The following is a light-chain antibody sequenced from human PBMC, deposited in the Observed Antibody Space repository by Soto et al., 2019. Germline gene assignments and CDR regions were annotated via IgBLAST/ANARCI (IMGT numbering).Light chain of an antibody. J-gene: IGKJ4*01. CDR3: QKYDNLPLN. Sequence: DIQVTHHPSSLSASVVDRVTITFLASQCIKNYLAWYQQKPGETPKLLIYAASTLESGIPPRFSGSGSGTDFTFTISSLQPEDIATYYCQKYDNLPLNFGGGTKVDIK. V-gene: IGKV1-27*01. CDR2: AAS. CDR1: QCIKNY.